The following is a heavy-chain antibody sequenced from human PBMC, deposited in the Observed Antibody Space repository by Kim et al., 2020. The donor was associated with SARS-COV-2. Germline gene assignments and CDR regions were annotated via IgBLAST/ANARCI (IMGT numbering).Heavy chain of an antibody. CDR2: IIPILGIA. J-gene: IGHJ6*02. V-gene: IGHV1-69*04. D-gene: IGHD6-13*01. CDR3: ARPQLVLYYYGMDV. CDR1: GGTFSSYA. Sequence: SVKVSCKASGGTFSSYAISWVRQAPGQGLEWMGRIIPILGIANYAQKFQGRVTITADKSMSTAYMELSSLRSEDTAVYYCARPQLVLYYYGMDVWGQGTTVTVSS.